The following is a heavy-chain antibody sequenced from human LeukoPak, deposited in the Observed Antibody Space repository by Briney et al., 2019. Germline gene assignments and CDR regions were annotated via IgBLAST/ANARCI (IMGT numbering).Heavy chain of an antibody. CDR3: ARTDGSGSYSDY. J-gene: IGHJ4*02. Sequence: PGGSLRLSCAASGFTFSSYSMNWVRQAPGKGLEWVSSISSSSSYIYYADSVKGRFIISRDNAKNSLYLQMNSLRAEDSAIYYCARTDGSGSYSDYWGQGTLVTVSS. V-gene: IGHV3-21*01. D-gene: IGHD3-10*01. CDR1: GFTFSSYS. CDR2: ISSSSSYI.